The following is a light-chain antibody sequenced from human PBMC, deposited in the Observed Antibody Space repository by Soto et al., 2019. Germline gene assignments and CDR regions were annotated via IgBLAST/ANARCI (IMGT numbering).Light chain of an antibody. Sequence: QSVLTQPPSVSGAPGQRVTISCTGSSSNIGAGYDVHWYQQLPGTAPKLLIYGNSNRPSGVPDRFSGPKSGNSASLAITGLQAEDGAEYYGQSYYSSLSGSVFGGGTKLTVL. J-gene: IGLJ2*01. V-gene: IGLV1-40*01. CDR2: GNS. CDR3: QSYYSSLSGSV. CDR1: SSNIGAGYD.